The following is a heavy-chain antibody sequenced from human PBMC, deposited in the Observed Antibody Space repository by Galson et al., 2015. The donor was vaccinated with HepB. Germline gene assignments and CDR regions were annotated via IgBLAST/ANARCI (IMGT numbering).Heavy chain of an antibody. CDR2: VSSSSSTI. CDR3: ARELGYSYGNYGMDV. J-gene: IGHJ6*02. D-gene: IGHD5-18*01. CDR1: GFTFSSYS. V-gene: IGHV3-48*04. Sequence: SLRLSCAASGFTFSSYSMNWVRQAPGKGLEWVSYVSSSSSTIYYADSVKGRFTISRDNAKNSLYLQMNSLRAEDTAVYYCARELGYSYGNYGMDVWGQGTTVTVSS.